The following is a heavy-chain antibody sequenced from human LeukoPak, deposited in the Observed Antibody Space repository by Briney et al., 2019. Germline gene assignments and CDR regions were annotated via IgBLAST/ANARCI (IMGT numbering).Heavy chain of an antibody. CDR1: GFTFSSYA. D-gene: IGHD3-10*01. V-gene: IGHV3-23*01. Sequence: GGSLRLSCAASGFTFSSYAMSWVRQAPGKGLEWVSAISGSGGSTYYADSVKGRFTISRDNSKNTLYLQMNSLRAEDTAVYYCAKDGYYYGSGRNAFDIWGQGTMVTVSS. J-gene: IGHJ3*02. CDR2: ISGSGGST. CDR3: AKDGYYYGSGRNAFDI.